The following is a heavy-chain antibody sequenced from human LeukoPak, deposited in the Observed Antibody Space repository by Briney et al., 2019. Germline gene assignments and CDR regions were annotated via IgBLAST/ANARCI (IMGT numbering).Heavy chain of an antibody. Sequence: PSQTLSLTCTVSGGSISSGGYYWSWIRQPPGKGLEWIGYIYHSGSTYYNPSLKSRVTISVDKSKNQFSLKLSSVTAADTAVYYCASGSGSLFDYWGQGTLVTVSS. V-gene: IGHV4-30-2*01. CDR1: GGSISSGGYY. CDR3: ASGSGSLFDY. D-gene: IGHD3-10*01. CDR2: IYHSGST. J-gene: IGHJ4*02.